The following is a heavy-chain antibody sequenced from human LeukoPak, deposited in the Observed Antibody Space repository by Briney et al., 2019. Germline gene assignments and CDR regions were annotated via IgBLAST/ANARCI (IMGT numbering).Heavy chain of an antibody. CDR3: ARRFTYYFDY. CDR2: INGGGGYT. V-gene: IGHV3-23*01. Sequence: GGSLRLSCAASRFTFSDYTMNWVRQAPGKGLEWVSGINGGGGYTYYADSVKGWFTISRDNSKNTLYLQMNSLRAEDTALYFCARRFTYYFDYWGQGTLVTVSS. J-gene: IGHJ4*02. D-gene: IGHD3-16*01. CDR1: RFTFSDYT.